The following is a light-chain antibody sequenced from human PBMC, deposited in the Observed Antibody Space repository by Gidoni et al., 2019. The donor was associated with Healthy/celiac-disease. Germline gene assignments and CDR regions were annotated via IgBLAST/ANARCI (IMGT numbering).Light chain of an antibody. CDR2: QDS. CDR3: QAWDSSIVV. J-gene: IGLJ2*01. CDR1: KLGDKY. Sequence: SYELTQPPSVSVSPGQTASITCSGDKLGDKYACWYQQKPGQSPVLVIYQDSKRPSGIPARFSGSNSWNTATLTISGTQAMDEADYYCQAWDSSIVVFGGGTKLTVL. V-gene: IGLV3-1*01.